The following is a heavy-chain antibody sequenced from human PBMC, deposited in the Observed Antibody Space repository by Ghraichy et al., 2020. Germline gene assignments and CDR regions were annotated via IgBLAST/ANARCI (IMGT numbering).Heavy chain of an antibody. CDR3: KKGGRSGCNRPYLVTNYKRSDS. Sequence: GGSLRLSCAASGFTFGNYAMNWVRQVPAKGLEWLSAVNGGGGDTSYADSVKGRFTISRDNSKNTLFLQMNSLRVEDTTVYYCKKGGRSGCNRPYLVTNYKRSDSCGHGTLVTV. CDR1: GFTFGNYA. D-gene: IGHD6-19*01. J-gene: IGHJ5*01. CDR2: VNGGGGDT. V-gene: IGHV3-23*01.